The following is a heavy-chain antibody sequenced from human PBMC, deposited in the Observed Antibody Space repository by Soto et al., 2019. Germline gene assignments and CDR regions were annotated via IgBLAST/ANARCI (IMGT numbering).Heavy chain of an antibody. CDR3: ARGHYDFWSGYFGRDYYYGMDV. V-gene: IGHV1-18*04. J-gene: IGHJ6*02. D-gene: IGHD3-3*01. CDR2: ISAYNGNT. Sequence: ASVKVSCKASGYTFTSYVISWVRQAPGQGLQWKXWISAYNGNTNYAQKLQGRVTMTTDTSTSTAYMELRGLRSDDTAVYYCARGHYDFWSGYFGRDYYYGMDVWGQGTTVTVSS. CDR1: GYTFTSYV.